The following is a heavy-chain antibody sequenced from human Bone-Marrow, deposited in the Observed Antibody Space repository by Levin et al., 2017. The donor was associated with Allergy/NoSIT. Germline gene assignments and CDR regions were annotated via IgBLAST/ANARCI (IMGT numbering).Heavy chain of an antibody. J-gene: IGHJ6*02. CDR1: GYSFTSYG. Sequence: ASVKVSCKASGYSFTSYGITWVRQAPGQGLEWMGWISGYNDQTNYGQKVQGRVTLTTDTSTSTAYMHLRSLRSDDTAVYYCARAGYYRSGYTYGSRAPNYYGLDVWGQGTTVIVSS. D-gene: IGHD5-18*01. CDR2: ISGYNDQT. CDR3: ARAGYYRSGYTYGSRAPNYYGLDV. V-gene: IGHV1-18*01.